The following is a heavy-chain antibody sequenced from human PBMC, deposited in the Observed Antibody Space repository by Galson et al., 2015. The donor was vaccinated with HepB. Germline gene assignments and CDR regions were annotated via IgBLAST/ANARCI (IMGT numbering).Heavy chain of an antibody. CDR2: ISSNGGST. D-gene: IGHD6-19*01. V-gene: IGHV3-64D*06. CDR1: GFTFSSYA. CDR3: VKEVGRVAVAGTFSP. Sequence: SLRLSCAASGFTFSSYAMHWVRQAPGKGLEYVSAISSNGGSTYYADSVKGRFTISRDNSKNTLYLQMSSLRAEDTAVYYCVKEVGRVAVAGTFSPWGQGTLVTVSS. J-gene: IGHJ5*02.